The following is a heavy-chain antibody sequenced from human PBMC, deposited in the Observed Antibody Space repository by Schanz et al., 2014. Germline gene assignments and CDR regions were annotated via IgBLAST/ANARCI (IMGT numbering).Heavy chain of an antibody. D-gene: IGHD2-15*01. CDR1: GLIFSSYG. V-gene: IGHV3-33*06. Sequence: QVQLVESGGGVVQPGRSLRLSCAASGLIFSSYGLHWVRQAPGKGLEWVAFIWYDGSNKYYADSVKGRFTISRDNSKNTLYLQMNSLRAEDTSVYFCAKGMGYCSGGTCYDYYYYGLDVWGQGTTVAVSS. CDR2: IWYDGSNK. J-gene: IGHJ6*02. CDR3: AKGMGYCSGGTCYDYYYYGLDV.